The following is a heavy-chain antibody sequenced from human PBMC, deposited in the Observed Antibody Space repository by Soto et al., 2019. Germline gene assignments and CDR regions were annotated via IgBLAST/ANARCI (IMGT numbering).Heavy chain of an antibody. CDR1: GDSISGSSYF. D-gene: IGHD3-3*01. V-gene: IGHV4-39*01. Sequence: QLQLQESGPGLVKPLETLSLTCTVSGDSISGSSYFWGWVRPPPGRGLESIVAIHYRGKTHYSPSLKSRVTIAVDTSRNQCSLELTSVTAADTATYCYARYRKFDFGDDAFDVWGQVTMVDVSS. CDR3: ARYRKFDFGDDAFDV. CDR2: IHYRGKT. J-gene: IGHJ3*01.